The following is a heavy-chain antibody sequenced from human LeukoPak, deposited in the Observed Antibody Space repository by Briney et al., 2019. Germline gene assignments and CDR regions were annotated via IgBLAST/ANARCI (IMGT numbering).Heavy chain of an antibody. Sequence: PSQTLSLTCTVSGGSISSGSYYWSWIRQPAGKGLEWIGRIHTSGGTNYNPSLKSRVTMSVDTSKNQFSLKLSSVTAADTAVYYCARDQYYYDSSGYLTFDYWGQGTLVTVSS. V-gene: IGHV4-61*02. CDR1: GGSISSGSYY. CDR2: IHTSGGT. CDR3: ARDQYYYDSSGYLTFDY. J-gene: IGHJ4*02. D-gene: IGHD3-22*01.